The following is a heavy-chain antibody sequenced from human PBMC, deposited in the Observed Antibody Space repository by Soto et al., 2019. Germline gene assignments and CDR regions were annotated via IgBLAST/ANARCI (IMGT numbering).Heavy chain of an antibody. CDR2: IYYSGST. J-gene: IGHJ5*02. V-gene: IGHV4-39*01. D-gene: IGHD6-19*01. CDR1: GGSISSSSYY. Sequence: SETLSLTCTVSGGSISSSSYYWGWIRQPPGKGLEWIGSIYYSGSTYYNPSLKSRVTISVDTSKNQFSLKLSSVTAADTAVYYCARQWDLAVAGLLGGNNWFDPWGQGTLVTVSS. CDR3: ARQWDLAVAGLLGGNNWFDP.